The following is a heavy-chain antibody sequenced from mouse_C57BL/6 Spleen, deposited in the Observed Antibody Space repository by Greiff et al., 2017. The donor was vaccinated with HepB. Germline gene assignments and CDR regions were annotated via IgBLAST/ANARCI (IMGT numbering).Heavy chain of an antibody. D-gene: IGHD1-1*01. CDR3: ARWGYYGSSYGYFDV. Sequence: VQLVESGAELVKPGASVKMSCKASGYTFTTYPIEWMKQNHGKSLEWIGNFHPYNDDTKYNEKFKGKATLTVEKSSSTVYLELSRLTSDDSAVYYCARWGYYGSSYGYFDVWGTGTTVTVSS. V-gene: IGHV1-47*01. J-gene: IGHJ1*03. CDR1: GYTFTTYP. CDR2: FHPYNDDT.